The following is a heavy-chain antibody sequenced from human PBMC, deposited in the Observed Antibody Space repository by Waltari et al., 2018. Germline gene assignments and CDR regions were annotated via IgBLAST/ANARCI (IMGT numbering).Heavy chain of an antibody. D-gene: IGHD1-26*01. J-gene: IGHJ4*02. CDR2: VTSDDKT. CDR3: ARDKGVEPTTRFDY. V-gene: IGHV3-53*01. Sequence: EVQLVESGGGLIQPGGSLGLSCAASGFSVRRADMTWVRQAPGKGLEWLSIVTSDDKTYYADSVKGRFTISRDNSKNTLYLEMSSLTAEDTAVYYCARDKGVEPTTRFDYWGQGTLVTVSS. CDR1: GFSVRRAD.